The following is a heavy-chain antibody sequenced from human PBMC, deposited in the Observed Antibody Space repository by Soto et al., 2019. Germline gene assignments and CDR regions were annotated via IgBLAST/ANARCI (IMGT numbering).Heavy chain of an antibody. D-gene: IGHD3-10*01. J-gene: IGHJ4*02. Sequence: GGSLRLSCAASGFTFSSYAMHWVRQAPGKGLEWVAVISYDGSNKYYADSVKGRFTISRDNSKNTLYLQMNRLRAEDTAVYYCARASYGSGSYSFDYWGQGTLVTVSS. CDR1: GFTFSSYA. V-gene: IGHV3-30-3*01. CDR3: ARASYGSGSYSFDY. CDR2: ISYDGSNK.